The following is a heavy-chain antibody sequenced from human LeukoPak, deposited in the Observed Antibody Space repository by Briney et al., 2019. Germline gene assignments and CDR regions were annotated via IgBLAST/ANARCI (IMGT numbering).Heavy chain of an antibody. V-gene: IGHV3-7*01. J-gene: IGHJ4*02. CDR3: TRDGPGPDHRSGGYCYSLP. D-gene: IGHD2-15*01. CDR2: IHPDGSEK. CDR1: GFTFSSSW. Sequence: GRSLRLSCAASGFTFSSSWMKWIRQAPGKGLEWVAKIHPDGSEKYYVDSVKGRFTISRDNAKNSLYLQMTSLRPEDTAMYYCTRDGPGPDHRSGGYCYSLPWGQGALVTVSS.